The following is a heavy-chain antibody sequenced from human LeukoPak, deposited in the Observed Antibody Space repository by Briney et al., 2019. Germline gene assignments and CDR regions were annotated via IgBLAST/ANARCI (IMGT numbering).Heavy chain of an antibody. V-gene: IGHV3-23*01. CDR1: GFTFSSYA. J-gene: IGHJ3*02. D-gene: IGHD3-3*01. Sequence: GGSLRLSCAASGFTFSSYAMSWVRQAPGKGLEWVSAISGSGGSTYYADSVKGRFTISRDNSKNTLYLQMNSLRAENTAVYYCAKGAHYDFWSGYYRDDAFDIWGQGTMVTVSS. CDR3: AKGAHYDFWSGYYRDDAFDI. CDR2: ISGSGGST.